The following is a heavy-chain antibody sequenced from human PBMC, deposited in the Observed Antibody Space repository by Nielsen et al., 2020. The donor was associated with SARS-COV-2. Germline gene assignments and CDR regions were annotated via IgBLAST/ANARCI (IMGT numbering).Heavy chain of an antibody. CDR1: GGSVSSGSYY. Sequence: SETLSLTCTVSGGSVSSGSYYWSWIRQPPGKGLEWIGYIYYSGSTYYNPSLKSRVTISVDTSKNQFSLKLSSVTAADTAVYYCASPYSSSWQEYFQHWGQGTLVTVSS. D-gene: IGHD6-13*01. J-gene: IGHJ1*01. CDR2: IYYSGST. CDR3: ASPYSSSWQEYFQH. V-gene: IGHV4-39*01.